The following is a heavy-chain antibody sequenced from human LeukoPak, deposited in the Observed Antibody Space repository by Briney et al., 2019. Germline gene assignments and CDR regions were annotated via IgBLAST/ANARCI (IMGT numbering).Heavy chain of an antibody. J-gene: IGHJ5*02. D-gene: IGHD4-23*01. V-gene: IGHV1-46*01. CDR1: GYTFTSCY. CDR2: INTSGGST. CDR3: ARSQGGNTLWFDP. Sequence: GASVKVSCKASGYTFTSCYMHWVRQAPGQGLEWMGIINTSGGSTTYAQKFQGRVSMTRDTSTSTVYLEVSSLRSEDTAVYYCARSQGGNTLWFDPWGQGTLVTVSS.